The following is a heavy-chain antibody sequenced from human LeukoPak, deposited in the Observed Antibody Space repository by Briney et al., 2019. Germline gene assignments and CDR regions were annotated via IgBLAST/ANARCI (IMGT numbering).Heavy chain of an antibody. D-gene: IGHD3-9*01. CDR1: GYTFTGYY. CDR3: ATETRELRYFDWLLYFDP. Sequence: ASVKVSCKASGYTFTGYYMHWVRQAPGQGLEWMGRINPNSGGTNYAQKFQGGVTMTRDTSISTAYMELSRLRSDDTAVYYCATETRELRYFDWLLYFDPWGQGTLVTVSS. V-gene: IGHV1-2*06. CDR2: INPNSGGT. J-gene: IGHJ5*02.